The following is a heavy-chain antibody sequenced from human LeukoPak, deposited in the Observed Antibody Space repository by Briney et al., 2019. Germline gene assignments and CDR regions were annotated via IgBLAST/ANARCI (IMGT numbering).Heavy chain of an antibody. Sequence: PGRSLRLSCAASGFTFSSYAMHWVRQAPGKGLEWVAVISYDGSNKYYADSVKGRFTISRDNSKNTLYLQMNSLRAEDTAVYYCARRRCSSASCFFDFWGQGTLVTVSS. CDR1: GFTFSSYA. CDR3: ARRRCSSASCFFDF. D-gene: IGHD2-2*01. V-gene: IGHV3-30*04. CDR2: ISYDGSNK. J-gene: IGHJ4*02.